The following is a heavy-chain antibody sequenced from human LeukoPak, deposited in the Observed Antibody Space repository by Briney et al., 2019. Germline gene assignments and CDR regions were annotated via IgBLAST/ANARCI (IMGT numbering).Heavy chain of an antibody. D-gene: IGHD3-22*01. J-gene: IGHJ5*02. V-gene: IGHV5-51*01. Sequence: GESLKISCKGSGYSSTSYWIGWVRQMPGKGLEWMGIIYPGDPDTRYSPSFQGQVTISADKSISTAYLQWSSLKASDTAMYYCARLSWYYYDSSGYYNDGWFDPWGQGTLVTVSS. CDR2: IYPGDPDT. CDR3: ARLSWYYYDSSGYYNDGWFDP. CDR1: GYSSTSYW.